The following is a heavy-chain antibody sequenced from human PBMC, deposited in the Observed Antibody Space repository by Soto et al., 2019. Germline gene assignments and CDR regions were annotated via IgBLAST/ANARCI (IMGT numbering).Heavy chain of an antibody. CDR3: AREGGYGAFDI. CDR2: IQYDGSNK. V-gene: IGHV3-33*01. J-gene: IGHJ3*02. D-gene: IGHD5-18*01. Sequence: VQLVESGGGVVQPGGSLRLSCEASGFTFRNYGMHWVRQTPVKGLDWVAGIQYDGSNKYYADSVKGRFTISRDNSKNTLYLQMNSLRAEDTAVYYCAREGGYGAFDIWGQGTMVTVSS. CDR1: GFTFRNYG.